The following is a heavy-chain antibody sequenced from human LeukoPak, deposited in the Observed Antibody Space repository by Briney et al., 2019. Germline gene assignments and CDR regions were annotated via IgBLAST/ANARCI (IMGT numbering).Heavy chain of an antibody. CDR1: GGSINNYY. V-gene: IGHV4-59*01. J-gene: IGHJ4*02. CDR3: ARVARPNIDASGWGYFDN. CDR2: IYYSGST. D-gene: IGHD6-19*01. Sequence: KASETLSLTCTVSGGSINNYYWSWIRQPPGKGLEWIAYIYYSGSTNYYPSLKSRVTISVDTSKNQFSLKLNSVTAADTAVYYCARVARPNIDASGWGYFDNWGQGTLVTVSA.